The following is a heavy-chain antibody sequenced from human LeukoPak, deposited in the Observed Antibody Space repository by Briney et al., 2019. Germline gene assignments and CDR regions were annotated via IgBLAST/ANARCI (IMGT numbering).Heavy chain of an antibody. CDR1: RGSISGYS. Sequence: SETLSLTCTVSRGSISGYSWSWIRQSPGGGLEWIGYIYYSGDTAYNPSLRSRVTMSVDTSKNQYSLQLKSMTTADTAVYYCVRGPYGASISKWFDPWGQGTQVIVSP. CDR2: IYYSGDT. CDR3: VRGPYGASISKWFDP. J-gene: IGHJ5*02. V-gene: IGHV4-59*01. D-gene: IGHD4/OR15-4a*01.